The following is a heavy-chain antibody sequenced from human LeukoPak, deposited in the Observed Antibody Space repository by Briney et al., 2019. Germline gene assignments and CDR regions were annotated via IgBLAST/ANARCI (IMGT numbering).Heavy chain of an antibody. CDR2: ISAYNGNT. D-gene: IGHD2-15*01. J-gene: IGHJ4*02. CDR1: GYTFTSYG. CDR3: ARWDCSGGSCYTGGH. Sequence: ASVKVSCKASGYTFTSYGISWVRQAPGQGLEWMGWISAYNGNTNYAQKLQGRVTMTTDTSTSTAYMELRSLRSDDTAVYYCARWDCSGGSCYTGGHWGQGTPVTVSS. V-gene: IGHV1-18*01.